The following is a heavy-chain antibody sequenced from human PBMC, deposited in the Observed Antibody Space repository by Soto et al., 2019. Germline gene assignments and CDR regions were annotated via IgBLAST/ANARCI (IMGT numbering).Heavy chain of an antibody. V-gene: IGHV3-30*18. Sequence: GRSVRLSCAASGFTFSSYGIHWVRQAPGKGLEWVAVISYDGSNKYYADSVKGRFTISRDNSKNTLYLQMNSLRAEDTAVYYCAKSGSVIIPYHYYSRMDVRYRWTTVTDSS. CDR2: ISYDGSNK. J-gene: IGHJ6*04. D-gene: IGHD3-3*01. CDR1: GFTFSSYG. CDR3: AKSGSVIIPYHYYSRMDV.